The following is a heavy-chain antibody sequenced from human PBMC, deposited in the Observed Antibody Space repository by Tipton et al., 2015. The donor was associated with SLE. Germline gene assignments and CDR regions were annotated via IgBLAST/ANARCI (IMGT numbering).Heavy chain of an antibody. Sequence: SLRLSCAASGFTFDDYAMHWVRQAPGKGLEWVSGISWNSGSIGYADSVKGRFTISRDNAKNSLYLQMNSLRAEDTALYYCAKDVNYGDYDAFDIWGQGTMVTVSS. D-gene: IGHD4-17*01. CDR1: GFTFDDYA. CDR3: AKDVNYGDYDAFDI. V-gene: IGHV3-9*01. CDR2: ISWNSGSI. J-gene: IGHJ3*02.